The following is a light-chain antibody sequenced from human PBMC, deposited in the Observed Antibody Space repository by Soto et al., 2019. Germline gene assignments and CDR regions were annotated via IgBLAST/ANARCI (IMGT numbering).Light chain of an antibody. J-gene: IGKJ5*01. Sequence: EVVLTQSPGTLSLSPGERATLSCRASQSVSTSFLAWYQQKPGQAPRLLIYGAFSRATGIPDRFSGSGSGTDFTLTISRLEPEDFAVYYCQQYSSSPSITFGQGTRLEIK. V-gene: IGKV3-20*01. CDR3: QQYSSSPSIT. CDR1: QSVSTSF. CDR2: GAF.